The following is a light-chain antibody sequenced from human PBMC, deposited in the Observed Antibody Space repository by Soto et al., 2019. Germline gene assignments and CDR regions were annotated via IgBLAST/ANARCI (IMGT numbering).Light chain of an antibody. V-gene: IGKV2D-29*01. Sequence: DVVMTQTPVSLSVTPGQPASISCKSTQSLLLGDGKTYLYWYLQKSGQPPQLLSYEGSNRFSGVPDRFSGRGSGTDFTLKISRVEAEDVGVYYCMQSVQLPITFGQGTRLEIK. CDR3: MQSVQLPIT. CDR2: EGS. CDR1: QSLLLGDGKTY. J-gene: IGKJ5*01.